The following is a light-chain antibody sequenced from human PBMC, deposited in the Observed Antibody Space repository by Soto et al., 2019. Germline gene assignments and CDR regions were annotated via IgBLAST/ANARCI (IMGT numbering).Light chain of an antibody. J-gene: IGKJ1*01. CDR1: QSISSW. V-gene: IGKV1-5*03. CDR2: KAS. CDR3: QQYNSYPWT. Sequence: DIQMTQSPSTLSASVGDRVTITCRASQSISSWLAWYQQKPGKAPKLLIYKASSLESGVPLRFSGSGSGTEFTLTISSLQPDDFAIYYCQQYNSYPWTFGQGTKLEIK.